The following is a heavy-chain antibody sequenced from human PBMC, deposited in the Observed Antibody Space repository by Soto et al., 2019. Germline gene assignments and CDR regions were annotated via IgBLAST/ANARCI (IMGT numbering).Heavy chain of an antibody. CDR3: ARAPLNLHDYGEGGDPDY. V-gene: IGHV3-11*06. J-gene: IGHJ4*02. D-gene: IGHD4-17*01. CDR1: GFTFSDYY. Sequence: GGSLRLSCAASGFTFSDYYMSWIRQSPGKGLEWVSYISGSGSYTSYADAVKGRFTISRDNAKSSLYLQLNSLRAEDTAVYYCARAPLNLHDYGEGGDPDYWGQGTLVTVSS. CDR2: ISGSGSYT.